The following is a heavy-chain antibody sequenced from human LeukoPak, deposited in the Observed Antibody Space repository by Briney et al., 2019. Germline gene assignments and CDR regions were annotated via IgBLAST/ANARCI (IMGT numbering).Heavy chain of an antibody. D-gene: IGHD3-3*01. J-gene: IGHJ4*02. V-gene: IGHV4-61*02. CDR2: IYTSGST. CDR3: ARGRGFWSGYYTGLNTYYFDY. CDR1: GGSISSGSYY. Sequence: SETLSLTCTVSGGSISSGSYYWSWIRQPAGKGLEWIGRIYTSGSTNYNPSLKSRVTISVDTSKNQFSLKLSSVTAADTAVYYCARGRGFWSGYYTGLNTYYFDYWGQGTLVTVSS.